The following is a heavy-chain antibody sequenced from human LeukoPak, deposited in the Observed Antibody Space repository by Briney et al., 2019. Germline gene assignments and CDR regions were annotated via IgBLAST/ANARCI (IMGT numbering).Heavy chain of an antibody. V-gene: IGHV4-59*01. D-gene: IGHD3-16*01. CDR2: IYYSGST. J-gene: IGHJ3*02. Sequence: SETLSLTCTVSGGSISSYYWSWIRQPPGKGLEWIGYIYYSGSTNYNTSLKSRVTISVDTSKNQFSLKLSSVTAADTAVYYCAREGWVAFDIWGQGTMVTVSS. CDR3: AREGWVAFDI. CDR1: GGSISSYY.